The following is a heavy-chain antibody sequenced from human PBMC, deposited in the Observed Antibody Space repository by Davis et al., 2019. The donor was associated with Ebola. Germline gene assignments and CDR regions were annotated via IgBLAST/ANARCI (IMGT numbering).Heavy chain of an antibody. J-gene: IGHJ4*02. CDR3: ARGDTPFEARY. CDR1: GFTFSSYG. D-gene: IGHD3-9*01. CDR2: ISYDGSNK. Sequence: GESLKISCAASGFTFSSYGMHWVRQAPGKGLEWVAVISYDGSNKYYADSVKGRFTISRDNSKNTLYLQMNSLRDEDTAVYYCARGDTPFEARYWGQGTLVTVSS. V-gene: IGHV3-30*03.